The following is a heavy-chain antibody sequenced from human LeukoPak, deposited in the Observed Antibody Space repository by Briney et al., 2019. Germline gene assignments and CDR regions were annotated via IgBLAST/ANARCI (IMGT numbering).Heavy chain of an antibody. CDR2: IYYSGST. Sequence: SETLSLTCTVSGGSISSSGFYWGWIRQPPGTGLEWIGSIYYSGSTYYNPSLKSRVTISVDTSKNQFSLKLSSVTAADTAVYYCARGGDDYVWGSYRFWGQGTLVTVSS. J-gene: IGHJ4*02. D-gene: IGHD3-16*02. V-gene: IGHV4-39*07. CDR3: ARGGDDYVWGSYRF. CDR1: GGSISSSGFY.